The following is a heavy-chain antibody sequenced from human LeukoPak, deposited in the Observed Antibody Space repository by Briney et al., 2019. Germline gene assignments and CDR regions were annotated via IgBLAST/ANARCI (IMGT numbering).Heavy chain of an antibody. CDR1: GGSISSYY. Sequence: PSETLSLACTVSGGSISSYYWSWIRQPPGKGLEWIGYIYYSGSTNYNPSLKSRVTISVDTSKNQFSLKLSSVTAADTAVYYCAGELDYYYMDAWGKGSTVTVSS. J-gene: IGHJ6*03. CDR2: IYYSGST. CDR3: AGELDYYYMDA. V-gene: IGHV4-59*01.